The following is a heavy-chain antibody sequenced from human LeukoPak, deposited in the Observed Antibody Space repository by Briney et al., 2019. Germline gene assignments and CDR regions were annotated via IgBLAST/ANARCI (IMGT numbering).Heavy chain of an antibody. V-gene: IGHV3-11*01. D-gene: IGHD2-15*01. CDR2: ISSSGSTI. J-gene: IGHJ4*02. CDR1: GFTFSDYY. Sequence: PGGSLRLSCAASGFTFSDYYMSWIHQAPGKGLEWVSYISSSGSTIYYADSVKGRFTISRDNAKNSLYLQMNSLRAEDTAVYYCARVGPYCSGGSCYSWELDYWGQGTLVTVSS. CDR3: ARVGPYCSGGSCYSWELDY.